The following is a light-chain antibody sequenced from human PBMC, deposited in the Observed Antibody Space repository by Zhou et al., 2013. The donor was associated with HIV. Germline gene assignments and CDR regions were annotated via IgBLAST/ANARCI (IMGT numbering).Light chain of an antibody. Sequence: DIQMTQSPSSLSASVGDRVTLSCRASQAIGRYIVWFQQKPGKAPTALINAVSNWQRGVSPKFEGSGGGTEFTLTINNVQPDDFATYYCQQYIRYPWTFGQGT. CDR2: AVS. V-gene: IGKV1-16*02. J-gene: IGKJ1*01. CDR1: QAIGRY. CDR3: QQYIRYPWT.